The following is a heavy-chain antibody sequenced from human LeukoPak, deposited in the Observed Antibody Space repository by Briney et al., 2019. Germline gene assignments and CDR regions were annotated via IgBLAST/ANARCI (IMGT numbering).Heavy chain of an antibody. J-gene: IGHJ3*02. CDR3: ARVSGWPHDAFDI. Sequence: GASVKVSCKASGYTFTSYDINWVRQATGQGLEWMGWMNPNSGNTGYAQKFQGRVTITRNTSISTAYMELSSLRSEDTAVYYCARVSGWPHDAFDIWGQGTMVTVSS. D-gene: IGHD2-15*01. V-gene: IGHV1-8*03. CDR1: GYTFTSYD. CDR2: MNPNSGNT.